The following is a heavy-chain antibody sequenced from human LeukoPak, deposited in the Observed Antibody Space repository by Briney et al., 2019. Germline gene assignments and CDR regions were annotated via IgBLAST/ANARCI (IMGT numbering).Heavy chain of an antibody. Sequence: ASVKVSCKASGYTFTSYYMHWVRQAPGQRLEWMGIINPSGGSTSYAQKFQGRVTMTRDMSTSTVYMELSSLRSEDTAVYYCASTGVTIFGVDLYYMDVWGKGTTVTVSS. CDR1: GYTFTSYY. CDR2: INPSGGST. D-gene: IGHD3-3*01. V-gene: IGHV1-46*01. J-gene: IGHJ6*03. CDR3: ASTGVTIFGVDLYYMDV.